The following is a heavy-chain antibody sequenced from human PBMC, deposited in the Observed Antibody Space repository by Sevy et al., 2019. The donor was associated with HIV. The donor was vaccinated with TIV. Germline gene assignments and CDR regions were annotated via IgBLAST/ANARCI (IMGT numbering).Heavy chain of an antibody. D-gene: IGHD3-3*01. Sequence: GESLKLSCAASGFTFSSHWMFWVRQAPGKGLVWVSHINSHGTITNYADSVKGRFTISRDNAKNTVYLQINSLRAEDTAVYYCARGQVLRFLEWPTYGMDVWGQGTTVTVSS. V-gene: IGHV3-74*01. J-gene: IGHJ6*02. CDR3: ARGQVLRFLEWPTYGMDV. CDR2: INSHGTIT. CDR1: GFTFSSHW.